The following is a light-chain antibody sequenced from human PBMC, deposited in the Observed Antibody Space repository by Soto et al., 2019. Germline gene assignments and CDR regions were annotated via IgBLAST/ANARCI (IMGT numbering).Light chain of an antibody. CDR3: CSYSTSNTHNYV. CDR1: SSDIGGYNY. V-gene: IGLV2-14*01. Sequence: QSALTQPASVSGSPGQSITVSCTGTSSDIGGYNYVSWYQHHPGKAPQLIIYEVNLRPSGVSDRFSASKSVDTASLTISGLQAGDEADYYCCSYSTSNTHNYVFGTGTKLTVL. J-gene: IGLJ1*01. CDR2: EVN.